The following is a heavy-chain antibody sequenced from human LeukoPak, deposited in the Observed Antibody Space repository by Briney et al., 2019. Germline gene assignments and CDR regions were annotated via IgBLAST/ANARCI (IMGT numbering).Heavy chain of an antibody. CDR1: GGSISSGGYY. Sequence: SETLSLTCTVSGGSISSGGYYWSWIRQHPGKGLEWIGYIYYSGSTYYNPSLKSRVTISVDTSKNQFSLKLSSVTAAGTAVYYCARDSRYGDYPFDYWGQGTLVTVSS. CDR3: ARDSRYGDYPFDY. D-gene: IGHD4-17*01. J-gene: IGHJ4*02. V-gene: IGHV4-31*03. CDR2: IYYSGST.